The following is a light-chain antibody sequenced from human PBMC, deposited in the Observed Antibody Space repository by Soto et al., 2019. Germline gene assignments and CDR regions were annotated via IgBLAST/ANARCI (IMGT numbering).Light chain of an antibody. CDR2: QAS. CDR1: QSISKW. Sequence: DSQMTHSPSTLSASEGDRVTIACRASQSISKWLAWYQQKPGKAPKLLIYQASSLESGVPSRFSGSGSGTEFTLTISRLQPDDFETYFCLQYNGYWTFGQGTKVDIK. V-gene: IGKV1-5*03. J-gene: IGKJ1*01. CDR3: LQYNGYWT.